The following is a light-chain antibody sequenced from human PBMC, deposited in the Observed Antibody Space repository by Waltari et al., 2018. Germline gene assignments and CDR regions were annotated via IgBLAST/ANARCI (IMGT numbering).Light chain of an antibody. J-gene: IGKJ5*01. V-gene: IGKV3-20*01. CDR2: GAS. Sequence: EIVLTQSPGTLSLSPGESATLSCRASQSVSSNCLGWYQQKPGQAPRLLIYGASSRATGIPDRFSGSGSGTDFTLTISRLEPEDFAVYYCQQYGTSLPITFGQGTRLEIK. CDR1: QSVSSNC. CDR3: QQYGTSLPIT.